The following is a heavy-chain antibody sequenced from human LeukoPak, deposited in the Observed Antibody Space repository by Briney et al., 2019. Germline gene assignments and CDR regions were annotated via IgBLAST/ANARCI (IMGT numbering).Heavy chain of an antibody. CDR2: INSDGSVT. D-gene: IGHD1-26*01. CDR1: GFTFTNYW. J-gene: IGHJ4*02. V-gene: IGHV3-74*01. Sequence: PGGSLRLYCAASGFTFTNYWMHWVRQAPGEGLVWVSRINSDGSVTRYADSVKGRFTISRDNAKNTVFLQMNSLRTEDTAVYYCARDRGALDYWGQGTLVTVSS. CDR3: ARDRGALDY.